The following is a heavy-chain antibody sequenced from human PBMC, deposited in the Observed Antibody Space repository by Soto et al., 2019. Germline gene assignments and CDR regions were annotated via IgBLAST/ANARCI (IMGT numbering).Heavy chain of an antibody. CDR2: IIPIFGTA. Sequence: SVKVSCKASGCTFSSYAISWVRQAPGQGLEWMGGIIPIFGTANYAQKFQGGVTITADESTSTAYMELSSLRSEDTAVYYCARDCSSTSCSFGYYYYYGMDVWGQGATVTVSS. D-gene: IGHD2-2*01. V-gene: IGHV1-69*13. CDR1: GCTFSSYA. J-gene: IGHJ6*02. CDR3: ARDCSSTSCSFGYYYYYGMDV.